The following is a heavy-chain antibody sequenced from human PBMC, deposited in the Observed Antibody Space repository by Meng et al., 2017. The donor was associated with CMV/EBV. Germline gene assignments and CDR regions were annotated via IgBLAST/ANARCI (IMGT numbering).Heavy chain of an antibody. J-gene: IGHJ4*02. Sequence: GESLKISCAASGFTFSSYAMSWVRQAPGKGLEWVSVIYSGGSSTYYADSVKGRFTISRDNSKNTLYLQMNSLRAEDTALYCCSRGTSFDYWGQGTLVTVSS. D-gene: IGHD2-2*01. V-gene: IGHV3-23*03. CDR1: GFTFSSYA. CDR3: SRGTSFDY. CDR2: IYSGGSST.